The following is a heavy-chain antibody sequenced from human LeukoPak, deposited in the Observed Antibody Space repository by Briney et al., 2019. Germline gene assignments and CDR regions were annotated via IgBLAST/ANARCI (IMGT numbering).Heavy chain of an antibody. CDR3: ARVPLGYCNSASCYDS. V-gene: IGHV1-2*02. CDR1: GYTFIDHF. D-gene: IGHD2-2*01. J-gene: IGHJ4*02. Sequence: GASVKVSCKASGYTFIDHFIHWVRQAPGQGLEWMGWINPNSGGTNSARKFQGRVTMTRATSINTAYMELTSLGSDDTAVYYCARVPLGYCNSASCYDSWGQGTLVTVSS. CDR2: INPNSGGT.